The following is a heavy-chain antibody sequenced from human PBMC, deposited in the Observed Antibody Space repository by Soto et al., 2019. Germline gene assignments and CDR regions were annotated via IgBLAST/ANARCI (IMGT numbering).Heavy chain of an antibody. CDR2: IYYSGTT. CDR1: GGSISSGGYY. D-gene: IGHD3-22*01. J-gene: IGHJ4*02. CDR3: ARAPNPPYNYSDSSGFYFFEY. Sequence: SETLSLTCTVSGGSISSGGYYWNWIRQHPGKGLEWIGYIYYSGTTYYNPSLKSRVTISVDTSKNQFSLSLSSVTAADTAVYYCARAPNPPYNYSDSSGFYFFEYWGQGTMVTVSS. V-gene: IGHV4-31*03.